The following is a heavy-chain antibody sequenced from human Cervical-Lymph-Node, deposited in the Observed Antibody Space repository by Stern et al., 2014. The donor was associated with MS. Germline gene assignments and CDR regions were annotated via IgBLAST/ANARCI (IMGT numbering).Heavy chain of an antibody. D-gene: IGHD4-17*01. CDR1: GGSISSDHFY. CDR2: IYYSGDN. Sequence: QLVQSGPGLVQPSQTLSLTCTVSGGSISSDHFYWSWIRRPPGKGLEWIGYIYYSGDNYYNPSLKSRVTISIDTSKNQFALKLTPVNAADTAVYYCARSKYGDYPTLDSWGQGTLVTVSS. J-gene: IGHJ4*02. V-gene: IGHV4-30-4*01. CDR3: ARSKYGDYPTLDS.